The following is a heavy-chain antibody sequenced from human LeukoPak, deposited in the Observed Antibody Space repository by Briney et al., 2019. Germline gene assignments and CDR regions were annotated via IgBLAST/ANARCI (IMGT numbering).Heavy chain of an antibody. CDR2: INPATGGP. CDR1: GYTFTGYY. D-gene: IGHD2-2*01. CDR3: ARGGEVCSSTSCYRGHEY. V-gene: IGHV1-2*02. J-gene: IGHJ4*02. Sequence: ASVKVSCKASGYTFTGYYMHWVRQAPGQGLEWMEWINPATGGPTYAQSFQGRVTMTRDTCISTAYMELSGLTSDDTAVYYCARGGEVCSSTSCYRGHEYWGQGTLVTVSS.